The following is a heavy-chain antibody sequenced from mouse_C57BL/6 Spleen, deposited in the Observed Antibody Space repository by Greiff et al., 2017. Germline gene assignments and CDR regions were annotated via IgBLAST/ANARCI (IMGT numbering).Heavy chain of an antibody. CDR1: GYAFSSSW. Sequence: VQLVESGPELVKPGASVKISCKASGYAFSSSWMNWVKQRPGKGLEWIGRIYPGDGDTNYNGKFKGKATLTADKSSSTAYMQLSSLTSEDSAVYFCARSDDGYYGGNYYAMDYWGQGTSVTVSS. J-gene: IGHJ4*01. V-gene: IGHV1-82*01. CDR2: IYPGDGDT. CDR3: ARSDDGYYGGNYYAMDY. D-gene: IGHD2-3*01.